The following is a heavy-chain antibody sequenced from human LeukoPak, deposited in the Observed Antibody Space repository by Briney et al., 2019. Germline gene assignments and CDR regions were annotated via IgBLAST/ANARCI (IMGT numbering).Heavy chain of an antibody. CDR2: IYHSGST. J-gene: IGHJ4*02. CDR1: GYSISSGYY. V-gene: IGHV4-38-2*02. Sequence: PSETLSLTCTVSGYSISSGYYGGWIRQPPGKGLEWIGSIYHSGSTYYNASLKSRFTISVDTSKNQFSLKLSSVTAADTAVYYCGGINGVDFDYWGQGTLVTVSS. CDR3: GGINGVDFDY. D-gene: IGHD2-8*01.